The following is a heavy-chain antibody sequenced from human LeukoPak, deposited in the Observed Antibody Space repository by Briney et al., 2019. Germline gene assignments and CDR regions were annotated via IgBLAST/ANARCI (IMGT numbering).Heavy chain of an antibody. D-gene: IGHD3-22*01. CDR1: GFTCRTYC. J-gene: IGHJ3*01. Sequence: GGSLRLSYAASGFTCRTYCMQWVRQSPGKGLVWVSRINSDGIGSSYADSVKGRFTISRDNAKNTPYLHMNTLTADDTAVYYCARDDLPGDSSGFVVPGEGTMVTVSS. CDR3: ARDDLPGDSSGFVV. CDR2: INSDGIGS. V-gene: IGHV3-74*01.